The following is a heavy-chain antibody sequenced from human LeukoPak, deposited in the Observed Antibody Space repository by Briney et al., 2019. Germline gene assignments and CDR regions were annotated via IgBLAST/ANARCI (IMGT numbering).Heavy chain of an antibody. Sequence: ASVKVSCKASGYTFTSYDINWVRQATGQGLEWMGWMNPNSGNTGYAQKFQGRVTMTRNTSISTAYMELSSLRSEDTAVYYCARGHITYDLGLLFLAFDIWGQGTMVTVSS. J-gene: IGHJ3*02. D-gene: IGHD3-10*01. V-gene: IGHV1-8*01. CDR3: ARGHITYDLGLLFLAFDI. CDR2: MNPNSGNT. CDR1: GYTFTSYD.